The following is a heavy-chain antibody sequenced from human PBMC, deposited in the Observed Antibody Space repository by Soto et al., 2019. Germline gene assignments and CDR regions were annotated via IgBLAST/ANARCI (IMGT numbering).Heavy chain of an antibody. J-gene: IGHJ4*02. CDR3: ARTLNMVRGALE. CDR1: GFTFDDYA. V-gene: IGHV3-9*01. D-gene: IGHD3-10*01. Sequence: GGSLRLSCAASGFTFDDYAMHWVRQAPGKGLEWVSGISWNSGSIGYADSVKGRFTISRDNAKNSLYLQMNSLRAEDTALYYCARTLNMVRGALEWGQGTLVTVSS. CDR2: ISWNSGSI.